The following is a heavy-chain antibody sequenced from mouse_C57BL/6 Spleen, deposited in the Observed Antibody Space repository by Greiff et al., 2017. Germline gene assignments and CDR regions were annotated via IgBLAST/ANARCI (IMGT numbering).Heavy chain of an antibody. J-gene: IGHJ4*01. Sequence: VQLQQSGAELVRPGTSVKMSCKASGYTFTNYWIGWARQRPGHGLEWIGDIYPGGGYTNYNEKFKGKATLTADKSSSTAYMQFSSLTSEDSAIYYCARTITTVVAECYAMDYWGQGTSVTVSS. CDR3: ARTITTVVAECYAMDY. CDR1: GYTFTNYW. D-gene: IGHD1-1*01. CDR2: IYPGGGYT. V-gene: IGHV1-63*01.